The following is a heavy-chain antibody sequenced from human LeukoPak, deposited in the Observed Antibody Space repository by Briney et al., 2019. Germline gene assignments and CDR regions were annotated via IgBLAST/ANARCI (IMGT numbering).Heavy chain of an antibody. V-gene: IGHV4-59*01. J-gene: IGHJ4*02. CDR2: IHYSGRT. Sequence: SETLSLTWTVSNGAMSTYYWNWIRQSPEKGLEWIGYIHYSGRTNYNPSLKSRLSMSIDTSKNQFSLNLSSVTAADTAVYFCAKTPDLQLSFPQFDSWGQGTLVTVSS. CDR3: AKTPDLQLSFPQFDS. CDR1: NGAMSTYY. D-gene: IGHD3-16*02.